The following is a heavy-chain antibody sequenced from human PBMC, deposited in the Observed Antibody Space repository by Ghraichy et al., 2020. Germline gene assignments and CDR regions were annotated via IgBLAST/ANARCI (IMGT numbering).Heavy chain of an antibody. J-gene: IGHJ2*01. CDR1: GGSISSYY. CDR3: ARDTRDGYKDSDWYFDL. Sequence: TLSLTCTVSGGSISSYYWSWIRQPPGKGLEWIGYIYYSGSTNYNPSLKSRVTISVDTSKNQFSLKLSSVTAADTAVYYCARDTRDGYKDSDWYFDLWGRGTLVTVSS. D-gene: IGHD5-24*01. CDR2: IYYSGST. V-gene: IGHV4-59*01.